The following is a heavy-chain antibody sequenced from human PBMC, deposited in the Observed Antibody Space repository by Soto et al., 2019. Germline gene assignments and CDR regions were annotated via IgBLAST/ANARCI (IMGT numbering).Heavy chain of an antibody. D-gene: IGHD6-19*01. V-gene: IGHV3-7*03. CDR1: GFTFSSYW. CDR2: IKQDGSEK. Sequence: GGSLRLSCAASGFTFSSYWMSWVRQAPGKGLEWVANIKQDGSEKYYVDSVKGRFTISRDNAKNSLYLQMNSLRAEDTAVYYCARDLKPREAVAPYYFDYWGQGSLVTVSS. CDR3: ARDLKPREAVAPYYFDY. J-gene: IGHJ4*02.